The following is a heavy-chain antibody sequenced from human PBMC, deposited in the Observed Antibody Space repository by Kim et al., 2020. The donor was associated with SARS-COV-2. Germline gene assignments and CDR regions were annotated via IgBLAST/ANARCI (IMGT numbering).Heavy chain of an antibody. V-gene: IGHV3-21*01. Sequence: GGSLRLSCAASGFTFSSYSMNWVRQAPGKGLEWVSSISSSSSYIYYADSVKGRFTISRDNAKNSLYLQMNSLRAEDTAVYYCARGPGCIRFLECRGRYYYYMDVWGKGTTVTVSS. CDR3: ARGPGCIRFLECRGRYYYYMDV. D-gene: IGHD3-3*01. J-gene: IGHJ6*03. CDR1: GFTFSSYS. CDR2: ISSSSSYI.